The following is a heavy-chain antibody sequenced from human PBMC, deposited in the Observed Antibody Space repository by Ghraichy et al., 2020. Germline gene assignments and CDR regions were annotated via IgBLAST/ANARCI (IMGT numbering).Heavy chain of an antibody. J-gene: IGHJ4*02. Sequence: GESLRLSCAASGFTFDDYTMHWVRQAPGKGLEWVSLITWDGGNKYYADSVKGRFSISRDNRRKSLYLQMNSLRADDTGLYYCAKEISYTGDDLYFDYWGQGTLGTVSS. CDR3: AKEISYTGDDLYFDY. CDR2: ITWDGGNK. V-gene: IGHV3-43*01. D-gene: IGHD7-27*01. CDR1: GFTFDDYT.